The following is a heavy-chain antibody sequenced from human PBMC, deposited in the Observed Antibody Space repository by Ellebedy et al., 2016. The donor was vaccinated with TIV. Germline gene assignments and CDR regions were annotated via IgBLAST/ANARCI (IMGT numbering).Heavy chain of an antibody. CDR3: ARPYGSGRSLGAFDI. CDR1: GDTFNIYA. V-gene: IGHV1-69*13. Sequence: AASVKVSCKLSGDTFNIYAISWVRHAPGQGLEWMGAVLPALGTANYAQKFQGRLTITSDGSAGTAYMELRGLVFEDTAVYYCARPYGSGRSLGAFDIWGQGTPVTVSS. D-gene: IGHD3-10*01. CDR2: VLPALGTA. J-gene: IGHJ3*02.